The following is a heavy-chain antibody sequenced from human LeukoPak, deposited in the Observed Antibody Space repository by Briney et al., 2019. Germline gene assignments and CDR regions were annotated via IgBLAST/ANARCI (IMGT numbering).Heavy chain of an antibody. CDR1: GYTFTGYY. CDR3: VGAAAALFDY. V-gene: IGHV1-69*02. Sequence: ASVKVSCKASGYTFTGYYMHWVRQAPGQGLEWMGRIIPTFDVANFAQIFKGRVTITADKSTNTAHLELSSLRSEDTAVYYCVGAAAALFDYWGQGTLVTVSS. J-gene: IGHJ4*02. D-gene: IGHD6-13*01. CDR2: IIPTFDVA.